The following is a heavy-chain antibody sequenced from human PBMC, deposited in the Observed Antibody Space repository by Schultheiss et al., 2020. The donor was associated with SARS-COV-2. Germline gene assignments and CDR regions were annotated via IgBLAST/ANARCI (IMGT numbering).Heavy chain of an antibody. CDR3: AAIYGYFGSGSYTGGNYYYGMYV. V-gene: IGHV3-9*01. CDR2: ISWNSGSI. D-gene: IGHD3-10*01. CDR1: GFTFDDYA. J-gene: IGHJ6*02. Sequence: GGSLRLSCAASGFTFDDYAMHWVRQAPGKGLEWVSGISWNSGSIGYADSVKGRFTISRDNAKNSVDLQMNSLRAEDTAVYYCAAIYGYFGSGSYTGGNYYYGMYVWGQGTTVTVSS.